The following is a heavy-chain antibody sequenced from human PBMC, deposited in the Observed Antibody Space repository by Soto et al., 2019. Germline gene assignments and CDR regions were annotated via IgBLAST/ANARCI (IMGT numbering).Heavy chain of an antibody. D-gene: IGHD2-15*01. J-gene: IGHJ6*02. Sequence: SETLSLTCTVSNDSIRSGTYYWAWIRQPPGRGLEWMGSLSYLGTTDYNPSLKSRVTISKDASKNQFSLKLSSVTAADTAVYYCARDTDCSGGSCYYYYGMDVWGQGTTVTVSS. V-gene: IGHV4-39*07. CDR3: ARDTDCSGGSCYYYYGMDV. CDR1: NDSIRSGTYY. CDR2: LSYLGTT.